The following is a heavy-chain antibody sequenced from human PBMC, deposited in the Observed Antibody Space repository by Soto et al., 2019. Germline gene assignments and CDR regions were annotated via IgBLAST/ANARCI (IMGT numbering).Heavy chain of an antibody. Sequence: SETLSLTCTVSGGSISNGDYYWSWIRQHPGKGLEWIGYIFYNGNAYYTPSLKSRITISVDTSENQFSLKLTSVTAADTAVYYCAECSGGSCYGGYFQHWGQGTLVTVSS. D-gene: IGHD2-15*01. CDR3: AECSGGSCYGGYFQH. V-gene: IGHV4-31*03. CDR2: IFYNGNA. J-gene: IGHJ1*01. CDR1: GGSISNGDYY.